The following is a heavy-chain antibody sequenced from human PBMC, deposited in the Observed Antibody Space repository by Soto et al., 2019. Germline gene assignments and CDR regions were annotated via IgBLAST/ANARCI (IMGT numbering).Heavy chain of an antibody. Sequence: QVQLVQSGAEAKKPGSSVKVSCKTSGGTFSSYAISWVRQAPGQGLEWMGGIVPLFRTTNYAQKFQGRVTSTADTSADTVYMELSGLRSGDTAVYYCARGGYSSTWSNLLDRSGLDVWGQGTTGTVSS. CDR1: GGTFSSYA. D-gene: IGHD6-13*01. CDR3: ARGGYSSTWSNLLDRSGLDV. CDR2: IVPLFRTT. V-gene: IGHV1-69*06. J-gene: IGHJ6*02.